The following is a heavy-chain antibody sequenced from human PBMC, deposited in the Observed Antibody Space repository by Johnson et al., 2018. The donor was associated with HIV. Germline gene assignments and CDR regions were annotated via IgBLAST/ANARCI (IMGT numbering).Heavy chain of an antibody. J-gene: IGHJ3*01. CDR2: ISYDGSNK. CDR1: GFTFSSYA. Sequence: QVQLVESGGGVVQPGRSLRLSCAASGFTFSSYAMHWVRQAPGKGLEWVAVISYDGSNKYYADSVKGRFTISRDNSKNTLYLQMNSLRAEDTAVYYCARDPAWLWGQGTMV. CDR3: ARDPAWL. D-gene: IGHD5-12*01. V-gene: IGHV3-30-3*01.